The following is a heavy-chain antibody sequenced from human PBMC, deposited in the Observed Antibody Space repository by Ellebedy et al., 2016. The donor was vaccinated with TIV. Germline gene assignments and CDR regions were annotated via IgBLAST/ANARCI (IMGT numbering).Heavy chain of an antibody. CDR2: IKQDGSEK. D-gene: IGHD6-19*01. CDR3: ARDQWLGRAYYFDY. CDR1: GFTFSNYW. Sequence: GGSLRLSCVASGFTFSNYWMSWVRQAPGKGLEWVANIKQDGSEKYYVDSVEGRFAISRDNAKNSMYLQMNSLRDEDTAVYYCARDQWLGRAYYFDYWGQGTLLTVSS. J-gene: IGHJ4*02. V-gene: IGHV3-7*01.